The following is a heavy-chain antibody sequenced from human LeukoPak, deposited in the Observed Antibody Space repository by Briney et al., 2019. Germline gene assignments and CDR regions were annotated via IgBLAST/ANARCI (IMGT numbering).Heavy chain of an antibody. J-gene: IGHJ6*02. Sequence: GGSLRLSCAASGFTFSGYPIHWVRQAPGKGLEWVAVISYDGSNKYYADSVKGRFTISRDNSKNTLYLQMNSLRAEDTAVYYCARGGGLDVWGQGATVTVSS. V-gene: IGHV3-30-3*01. CDR1: GFTFSGYP. CDR3: ARGGGLDV. D-gene: IGHD3-16*01. CDR2: ISYDGSNK.